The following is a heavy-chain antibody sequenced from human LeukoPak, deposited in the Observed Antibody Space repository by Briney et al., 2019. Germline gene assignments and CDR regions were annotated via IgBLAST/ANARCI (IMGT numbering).Heavy chain of an antibody. CDR2: IYYSGST. CDR1: GGSISSYY. CDR3: ARNSHYYDSSGFNY. Sequence: SETLSLTCTVSGGSISSYYWSWIRQPPGKGLEWIGYIYYSGSTNYNPSLKSRVTISVDTSKNQFPLKLSSVTAADTAVYYCARNSHYYDSSGFNYWGQGSLVTVSS. V-gene: IGHV4-59*12. D-gene: IGHD3-22*01. J-gene: IGHJ4*02.